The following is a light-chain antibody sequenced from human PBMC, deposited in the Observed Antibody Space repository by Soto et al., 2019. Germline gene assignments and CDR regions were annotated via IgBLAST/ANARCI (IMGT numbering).Light chain of an antibody. CDR3: CSYAGGSINGV. CDR1: STDVGIYNL. J-gene: IGLJ3*02. CDR2: EVN. V-gene: IGLV2-23*02. Sequence: QSVLTQPASVSGSPGQSITISCTGTSTDVGIYNLVSWYQQHPGKAPKVIIYEVNKRPSGVSDRFSGSKSGNTASLTISGLQAEDEADYYCCSYAGGSINGVFGGGTKVTVL.